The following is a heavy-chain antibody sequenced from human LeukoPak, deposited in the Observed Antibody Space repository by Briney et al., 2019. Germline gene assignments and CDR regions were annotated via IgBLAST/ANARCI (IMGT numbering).Heavy chain of an antibody. CDR3: ARGGYGMDV. V-gene: IGHV3-74*01. J-gene: IGHJ6*02. CDR1: GFTLSSYW. Sequence: GGSLRLSCAASGFTLSSYWMHWVRQAPGKGLVWVSRIYGDGRSTNYADSVQGRFIISRDNAKNTLFLQMNSLRAEDTAVYYCARGGYGMDVWGQGTTVTVSS. CDR2: IYGDGRST.